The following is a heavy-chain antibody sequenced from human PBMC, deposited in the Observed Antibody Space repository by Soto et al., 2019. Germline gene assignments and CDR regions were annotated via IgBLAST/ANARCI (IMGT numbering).Heavy chain of an antibody. V-gene: IGHV3-7*03. CDR2: IKQDGTEK. J-gene: IGHJ2*01. Sequence: GGSLRLSCAAYGFTFGSYWMSWVRRAPGKGLEWVANIKQDGTEKYYVDSVKGRFTISGDNAKNSLYLQMHSLRAEDTAVYYCARFATSPFDYWYFDLWGRGALVTVSS. CDR1: GFTFGSYW. CDR3: ARFATSPFDYWYFDL. D-gene: IGHD2-2*01.